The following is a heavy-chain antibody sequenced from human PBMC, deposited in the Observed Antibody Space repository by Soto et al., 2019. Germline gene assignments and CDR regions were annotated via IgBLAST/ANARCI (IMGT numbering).Heavy chain of an antibody. V-gene: IGHV3-23*01. CDR1: GFTFSSYA. CDR3: AKDREWVVAATLYYYYYGMDV. J-gene: IGHJ6*02. D-gene: IGHD2-15*01. Sequence: GGSLRLSCAASGFTFSSYAMHWVRQAPSKGLEWVSAISGSGGSTYYADSVKGRFTISRDNSKNTLYLQMNSLRAEDTAVYYCAKDREWVVAATLYYYYYGMDVWGQGTTVTVSS. CDR2: ISGSGGST.